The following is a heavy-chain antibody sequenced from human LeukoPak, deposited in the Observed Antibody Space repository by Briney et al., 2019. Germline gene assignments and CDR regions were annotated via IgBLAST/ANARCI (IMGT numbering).Heavy chain of an antibody. CDR1: GYGFTTYW. J-gene: IGHJ4*02. D-gene: IGHD3-16*01. CDR3: ARHFMGGPYYFDY. V-gene: IGHV5-51*01. CDR2: IYPGDSDT. Sequence: GESLKISCKTSGYGFTTYWIGWVRQMPGKGLEWMGIIYPGDSDTRYSPSFQGQVTISADKSTSTAYLQWSSLKASDTAMYYCARHFMGGPYYFDYWGQGTLVTVSS.